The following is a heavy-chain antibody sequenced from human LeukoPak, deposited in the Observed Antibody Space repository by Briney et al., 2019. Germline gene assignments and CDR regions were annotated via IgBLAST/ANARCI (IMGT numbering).Heavy chain of an antibody. D-gene: IGHD4-17*01. J-gene: IGHJ4*02. Sequence: PSDTLSLTCTVSGGSVSSGSYYWSWIRQPPGKGLEWIGYIYYSGSTNYNPSLKSRVTISVDTSKNQFSLKLSSVTAADTAVYYCARRGDYLDYWGQGTLVTVSS. CDR1: GGSVSSGSYY. CDR2: IYYSGST. V-gene: IGHV4-61*01. CDR3: ARRGDYLDY.